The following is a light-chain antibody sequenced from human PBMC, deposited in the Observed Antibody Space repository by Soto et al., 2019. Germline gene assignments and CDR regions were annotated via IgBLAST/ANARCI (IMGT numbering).Light chain of an antibody. V-gene: IGLV1-40*01. Sequence: QPVLTHPPSGSGAPGQRVTISCTGSSSNIGSDYDVHWYRHLPGTAPKLLIYGNSNRPSGVPDRFSASKSGTSASLVITGLQPEDEADYYCQSFDSSLSGSGVFGAGTKVTVL. CDR3: QSFDSSLSGSGV. J-gene: IGLJ1*01. CDR1: SSNIGSDYD. CDR2: GNS.